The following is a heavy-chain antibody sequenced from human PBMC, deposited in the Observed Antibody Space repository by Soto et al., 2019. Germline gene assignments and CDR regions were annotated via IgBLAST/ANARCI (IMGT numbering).Heavy chain of an antibody. CDR2: IYTDGGT. CDR1: GFTVSSNY. CDR3: AEDAYYHDSTGYYSFDY. V-gene: IGHV3-66*01. D-gene: IGHD3-22*01. J-gene: IGHJ4*02. Sequence: GGSLRLSCAASGFTVSSNYMSWVRQAPGKGLEWVSIIYTDGGTYYAGSVKGRFTLSRDDSKNTLYLQINSLRVEDTAVYYCAEDAYYHDSTGYYSFDYWGQGTLVTVSS.